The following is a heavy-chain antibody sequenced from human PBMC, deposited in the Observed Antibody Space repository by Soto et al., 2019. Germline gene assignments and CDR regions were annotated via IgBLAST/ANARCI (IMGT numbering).Heavy chain of an antibody. V-gene: IGHV4-39*01. Sequence: LQLQESGPGLVKPSETLSLTCTVSGGSICSSSYYWGWIRQPRGKGLEWIGSIYYSGSTYYNPSLKSRVTISVDTSKNQFSLKLSSVTAADTAVYYCARHLPPSRMVYAPHPPGTWFHPWGQGTLVTVSS. J-gene: IGHJ5*02. CDR1: GGSICSSSYY. CDR2: IYYSGST. CDR3: ARHLPPSRMVYAPHPPGTWFHP. D-gene: IGHD2-8*01.